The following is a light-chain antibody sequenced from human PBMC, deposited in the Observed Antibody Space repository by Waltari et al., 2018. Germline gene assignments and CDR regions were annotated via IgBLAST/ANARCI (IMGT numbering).Light chain of an antibody. V-gene: IGLV2-14*01. CDR1: SSDVGRYDY. Sequence: QSALTQPAAVSGSPRQSITSSCTGTSSDVGRYDYVSWYQPHPGKAPKLMIYDVSDRPSGVSNRFSGSKSGNTASLTITGLQAEDEADYYCSSYTASGALFVFGTGTKVTVL. CDR2: DVS. J-gene: IGLJ1*01. CDR3: SSYTASGALFV.